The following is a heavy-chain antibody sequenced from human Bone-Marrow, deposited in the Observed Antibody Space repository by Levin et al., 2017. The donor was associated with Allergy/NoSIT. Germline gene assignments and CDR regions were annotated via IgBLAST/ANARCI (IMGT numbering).Heavy chain of an antibody. D-gene: IGHD5-12*01. CDR3: ARGTIVATTTGTRRNWFDP. J-gene: IGHJ5*02. Sequence: ASVKVSCKASGGTFSSYAISWVRQAPGQGLEWMGGIIPIFGTANYAQKFQGRVTITADESTSTAYMELSSLRSEDTAVYYCARGTIVATTTGTRRNWFDPWGQGTLVTVSS. V-gene: IGHV1-69*13. CDR2: IIPIFGTA. CDR1: GGTFSSYA.